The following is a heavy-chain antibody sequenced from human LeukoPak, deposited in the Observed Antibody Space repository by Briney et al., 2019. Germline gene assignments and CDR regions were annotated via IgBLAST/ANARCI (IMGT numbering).Heavy chain of an antibody. CDR1: GFTFSSYA. CDR2: ISGSGGST. Sequence: GGSLRLSCAASGFTFSSYAMSWVRQAPGKGLEWVSAISGSGGSTYYADSVKGRFTISRDNSKNTLYLQMNSLRAEDTAVYYCAKGDVLRYFDWLFFDYWGQGTLVTVSS. V-gene: IGHV3-23*01. D-gene: IGHD3-9*01. J-gene: IGHJ4*02. CDR3: AKGDVLRYFDWLFFDY.